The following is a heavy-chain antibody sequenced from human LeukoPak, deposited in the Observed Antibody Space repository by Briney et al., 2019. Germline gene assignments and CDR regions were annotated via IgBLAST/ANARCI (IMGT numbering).Heavy chain of an antibody. CDR3: VIPRHYHQGSTGYYQYGFDY. Sequence: ASLKVSCKTSGGIFRTYAISWVRQAPGQGLEWIGGRIPVFPSPIYAEKFQDRVTIFTDGSTSTAYMEVSSLKHDDTAMYYCVIPRHYHQGSTGYYQYGFDYWGQGTLVTVSS. J-gene: IGHJ4*02. D-gene: IGHD1-26*01. CDR1: GGIFRTYA. V-gene: IGHV1-69*05. CDR2: RIPVFPSP.